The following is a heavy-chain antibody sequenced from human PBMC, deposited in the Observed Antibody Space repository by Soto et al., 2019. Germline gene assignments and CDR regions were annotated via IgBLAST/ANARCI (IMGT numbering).Heavy chain of an antibody. D-gene: IGHD1-26*01. CDR1: GCSISSDDYY. V-gene: IGHV4-30-4*01. CDR3: ATSPVGFLYYFDY. CDR2: IYYSGST. Sequence: SETLSLTCTFSGCSISSDDYYWSWIRQPPGKGLEWIGYIYYSGSTYYNPSLKSRVTISVDTSKNQFSLKLSSVTAAGTAVYYCATSPVGFLYYFDYWGQGTLVTVSS. J-gene: IGHJ4*02.